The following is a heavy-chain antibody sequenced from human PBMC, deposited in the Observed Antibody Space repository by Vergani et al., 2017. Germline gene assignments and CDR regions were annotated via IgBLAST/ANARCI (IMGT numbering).Heavy chain of an antibody. D-gene: IGHD5-24*01. V-gene: IGHV3-11*04. CDR3: VRGGLATIYNWFDP. J-gene: IGHJ5*01. CDR2: ISNSGNTI. Sequence: QGQLVESGGGLVKPGGSLRLSCAASRFDFSDYYMSWIRQAPGKGLEWISYISNSGNTINYADSVKGRFIVSRDNAKKSLYLQMNSLRVEDTAVYYCVRGGLATIYNWFDPWGQGTRVTVSS. CDR1: RFDFSDYY.